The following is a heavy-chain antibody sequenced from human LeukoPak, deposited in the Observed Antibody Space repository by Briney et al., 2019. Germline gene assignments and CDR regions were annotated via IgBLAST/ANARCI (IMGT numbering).Heavy chain of an antibody. J-gene: IGHJ1*01. V-gene: IGHV3-21*01. CDR3: ARDWPTIAAAGTIPEYFQH. Sequence: GRSLRLSCAASGFTFSSYSMNWVRQAPGNGLEWVSSISSSSSYIYYADSVRRRFTISRDNAKNSLYLQMNSLRAEDTAVYYCARDWPTIAAAGTIPEYFQHWGQGTLVSVPS. CDR2: ISSSSSYI. D-gene: IGHD6-13*01. CDR1: GFTFSSYS.